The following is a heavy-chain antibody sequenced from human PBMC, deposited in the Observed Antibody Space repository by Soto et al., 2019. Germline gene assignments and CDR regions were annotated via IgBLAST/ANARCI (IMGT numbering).Heavy chain of an antibody. J-gene: IGHJ5*02. V-gene: IGHV2-5*02. CDR2: IYWDDDK. CDR3: AHRLDYDSSGYPNWFDP. Sequence: QITLKESGPTLVKPTQTLTLTCTFSGFSLSTSGVGVGWIRQPPGKALEWLALIYWDDDKRYSPSLKSRLTITKDTSKNLVVLTMTNMDPVDTATYYCAHRLDYDSSGYPNWFDPWGQGTLVTVSS. D-gene: IGHD3-22*01. CDR1: GFSLSTSGVG.